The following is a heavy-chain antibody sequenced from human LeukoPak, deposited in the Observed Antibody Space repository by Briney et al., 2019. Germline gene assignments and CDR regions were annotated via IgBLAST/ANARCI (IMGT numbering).Heavy chain of an antibody. V-gene: IGHV4-59*12. J-gene: IGHJ4*02. CDR3: ARAVGYGIDTGYFDY. CDR2: IYYSGRT. D-gene: IGHD2-8*02. CDR1: GSSIISYY. Sequence: SETLSLTFTVSGSSIISYYWSWIRQSPGKGLEWIGYIYYSGRTNYNPCLNSRVTISVDTSKNQFPLKLTYATAADTGVYYCARAVGYGIDTGYFDYWGQGTLVTVSS.